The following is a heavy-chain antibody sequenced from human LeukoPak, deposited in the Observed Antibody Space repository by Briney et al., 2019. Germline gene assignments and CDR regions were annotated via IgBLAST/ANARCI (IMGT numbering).Heavy chain of an antibody. Sequence: ASVKVSCKASGYTFTGYYMHWVRQAPGQGLEWMGWINPNSGGTNHAQKFQGRVTMTRDTSISTAYMELSRLRSDDTAVYYCARIYSSGWYAVDYFDYWGQGTLVTVSS. CDR1: GYTFTGYY. CDR2: INPNSGGT. CDR3: ARIYSSGWYAVDYFDY. V-gene: IGHV1-2*02. J-gene: IGHJ4*02. D-gene: IGHD6-19*01.